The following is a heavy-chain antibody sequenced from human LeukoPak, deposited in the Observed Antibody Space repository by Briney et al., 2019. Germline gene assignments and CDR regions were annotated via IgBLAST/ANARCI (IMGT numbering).Heavy chain of an antibody. V-gene: IGHV3-74*01. CDR1: GFTFSSYW. CDR3: ARDVDTAMARPGYFDY. Sequence: GGSLRLSCAASGFTFSSYWMHWVRQAPGKGLVWVSRINSDGSSTSYVDSVKGRFTISRDNAKNTLYLQMNSLRAEDTAVYYCARDVDTAMARPGYFDYWGQGTLVTVSS. D-gene: IGHD5-18*01. CDR2: INSDGSST. J-gene: IGHJ4*02.